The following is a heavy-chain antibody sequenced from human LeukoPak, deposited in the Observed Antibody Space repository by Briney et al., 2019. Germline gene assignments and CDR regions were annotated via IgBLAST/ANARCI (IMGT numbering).Heavy chain of an antibody. CDR3: ARAAGFPIPYYFDY. Sequence: GGSLRLSCAASGFTFSSYSMNWVRQAPGKGLEWVSYISSSGSTIYYADSVKGRFTISRDNAKNSLYLQMNSLRAEDTAVYYCARAAGFPIPYYFDYWGQGTLVTVS. J-gene: IGHJ4*02. CDR2: ISSSGSTI. CDR1: GFTFSSYS. V-gene: IGHV3-48*04.